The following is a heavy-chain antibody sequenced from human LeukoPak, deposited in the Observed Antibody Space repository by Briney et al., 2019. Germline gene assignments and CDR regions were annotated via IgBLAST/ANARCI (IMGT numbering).Heavy chain of an antibody. Sequence: GGSLRLSCAASGFTVSSNYLIWVRQAPGKGLEWVSAISGSGGSTYYADSVKGRFTISRDNSKNTLYLQMNSLRAEDTAVYYCAKGEQWLVDGYFDYWGQGTLVTVSS. D-gene: IGHD6-19*01. CDR1: GFTVSSNY. V-gene: IGHV3-23*01. J-gene: IGHJ4*02. CDR2: ISGSGGST. CDR3: AKGEQWLVDGYFDY.